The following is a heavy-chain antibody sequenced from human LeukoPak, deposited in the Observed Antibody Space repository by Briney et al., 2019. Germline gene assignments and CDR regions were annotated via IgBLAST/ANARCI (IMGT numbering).Heavy chain of an antibody. CDR3: ARDDCSSISCYHNWFDP. V-gene: IGHV3-7*01. J-gene: IGHJ5*02. D-gene: IGHD2-2*01. Sequence: GGSLRLSCAASGFTFSSYWMSWVRQAPGKGLEWVANIKQDGSEKYYVDTVKGRFTISRDNAKNSLYLQMNSLRAEDTAVYYCARDDCSSISCYHNWFDPWGQGTLVTASS. CDR2: IKQDGSEK. CDR1: GFTFSSYW.